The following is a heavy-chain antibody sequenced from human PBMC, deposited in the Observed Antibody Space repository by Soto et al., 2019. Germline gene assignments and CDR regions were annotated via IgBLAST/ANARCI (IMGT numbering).Heavy chain of an antibody. D-gene: IGHD1-1*01. V-gene: IGHV4-4*07. CDR3: VRDRTKTLRDWFDP. CDR2: IYATGTT. Sequence: PSETLSLTCTVSGASISGFSWSWIRKSAGKGLEWIGRIYATGTTDYNPSLKSRVMMSVDTSKKQFSLKLRSVTAADTAVYYCVRDRTKTLRDWFDPWGQGISVTVSS. CDR1: GASISGFS. J-gene: IGHJ5*02.